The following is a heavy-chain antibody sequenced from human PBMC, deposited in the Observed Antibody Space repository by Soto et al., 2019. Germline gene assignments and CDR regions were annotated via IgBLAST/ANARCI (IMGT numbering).Heavy chain of an antibody. J-gene: IGHJ6*02. CDR2: ISGSGGST. V-gene: IGHV3-23*01. CDR1: GFTFSSYA. Sequence: GSLRLSCAASGFTFSSYAMSWVRQAPGKGLEWVSAISGSGGSTYYADSVKGRFTISRDNSKNTLYLQMNSLRAEDTAVYYCAKAQLGLRLANYYYGMDVWGQGTTVTVSS. CDR3: AKAQLGLRLANYYYGMDV. D-gene: IGHD3-9*01.